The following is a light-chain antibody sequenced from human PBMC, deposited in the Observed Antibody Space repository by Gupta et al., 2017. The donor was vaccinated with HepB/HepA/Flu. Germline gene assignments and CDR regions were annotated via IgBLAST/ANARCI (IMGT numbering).Light chain of an antibody. CDR1: SIDVGSYNY. Sequence: QSALTQPASVSGSPGQSITISFNGTSIDVGSYNYVPWYQQHPGKAPKFMIYDVSNRPSGVSNRFSGSKSGNTASLTISGLQAEDEADYYCCSYTNSATYVFGTGTKVTVL. J-gene: IGLJ1*01. V-gene: IGLV2-14*03. CDR3: CSYTNSATYV. CDR2: DVS.